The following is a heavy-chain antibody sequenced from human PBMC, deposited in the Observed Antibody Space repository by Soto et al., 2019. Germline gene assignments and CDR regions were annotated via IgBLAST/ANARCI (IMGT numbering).Heavy chain of an antibody. CDR3: AVAGLPFEY. J-gene: IGHJ4*02. CDR2: INPNSGNT. CDR1: GYTFTGYY. V-gene: IGHV1-2*02. D-gene: IGHD6-19*01. Sequence: QVQLVQSGAEVKKPGASVKVSCKTSGYTFTGYYIHWVRQAPGQGLEWMALINPNSGNTNYGHKFQGRVTLTRDTSINTVYMEVTSPRFDDTAGYYCAVAGLPFEYWGQGTLVTVFS.